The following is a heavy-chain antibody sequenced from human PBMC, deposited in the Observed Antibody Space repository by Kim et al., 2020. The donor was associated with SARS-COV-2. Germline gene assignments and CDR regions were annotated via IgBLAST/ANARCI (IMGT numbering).Heavy chain of an antibody. CDR1: GFLFNKYA. J-gene: IGHJ4*02. D-gene: IGHD5-12*01. V-gene: IGHV3-30*18. CDR2: VSFDGSEK. CDR3: VKDGSLSGNYYLLDN. Sequence: GGSLRLSCAASGFLFNKYAFHWVRQAPGKGLQWVAVVSFDGSEKKYADSVKGRFTISRDNSENTLFLELNSLRPEDTAVYYCVKDGSLSGNYYLLDNWGQGTVVTVSS.